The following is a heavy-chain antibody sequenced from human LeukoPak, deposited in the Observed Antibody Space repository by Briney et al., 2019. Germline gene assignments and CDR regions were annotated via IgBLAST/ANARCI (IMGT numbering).Heavy chain of an antibody. CDR1: GGSFSGYY. V-gene: IGHV4-34*01. J-gene: IGHJ5*02. CDR3: ARGPYCSSTSCYTNWFDP. CDR2: INHSGST. D-gene: IGHD2-2*02. Sequence: SETLSLTCAVYGGSFSGYYWSWIRQPPGKGLEWIGEINHSGSTNYNPSLKSRVTISVDTSKNQLSLKLSSMTAADTAVYYCARGPYCSSTSCYTNWFDPWGQGTLVTVSS.